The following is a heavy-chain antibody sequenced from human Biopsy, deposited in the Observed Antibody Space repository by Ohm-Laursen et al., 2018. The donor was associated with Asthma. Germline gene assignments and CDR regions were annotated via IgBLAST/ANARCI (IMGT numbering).Heavy chain of an antibody. J-gene: IGHJ4*01. V-gene: IGHV3-30*18. Sequence: SLRLSCTASGFTFSRYAIHWVRQAPGKGLEWVAVISHDGQTQHYAESVKGRFALSRDNSQNTLYLQMISLRTDDTAVYYCAKRRGYSDFNDFDYWGHGTLVAVSS. CDR1: GFTFSRYA. D-gene: IGHD4-11*01. CDR2: ISHDGQTQ. CDR3: AKRRGYSDFNDFDY.